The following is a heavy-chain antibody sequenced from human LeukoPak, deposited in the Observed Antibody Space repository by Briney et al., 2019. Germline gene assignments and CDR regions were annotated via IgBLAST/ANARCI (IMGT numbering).Heavy chain of an antibody. Sequence: GGSLRLSCAASGFTFSSYAMSWVRQAPGKGLEWVSAISGSGGSTYYADSVKGRFTISRDNSKNTPYLQMNSLRAEDTAVYYCAEVVIVEVPAEFDYWGQGTLVTVSS. J-gene: IGHJ4*02. CDR1: GFTFSSYA. V-gene: IGHV3-23*01. CDR2: ISGSGGST. D-gene: IGHD2-2*01. CDR3: AEVVIVEVPAEFDY.